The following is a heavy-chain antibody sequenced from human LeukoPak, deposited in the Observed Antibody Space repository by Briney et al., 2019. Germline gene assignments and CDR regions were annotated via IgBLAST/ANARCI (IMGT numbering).Heavy chain of an antibody. CDR3: ARGRFRSPNWFDP. D-gene: IGHD1-14*01. CDR2: INHSGST. J-gene: IGHJ5*02. Sequence: SETLSLTCAVYGGSFSGYYWSWIRQPPGEGLEWIGEINHSGSTNYNPSLKSRVTISVDTSKNQFSLKLSSVTAADTAVYYCARGRFRSPNWFDPWGQGTLVTVSS. CDR1: GGSFSGYY. V-gene: IGHV4-34*01.